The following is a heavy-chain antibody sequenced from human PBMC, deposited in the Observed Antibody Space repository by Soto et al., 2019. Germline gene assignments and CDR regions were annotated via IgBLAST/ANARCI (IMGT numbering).Heavy chain of an antibody. Sequence: EVQLVESGGGLEQPGRSMRLSYTTSGFTFGDYAMSWFRQAPGKGLEWVGFTRSKAYGGTTEYAASVKGRFIISRDDSEGIAYLQMNSLKTEDTAVYYCTRDASLLRFSPTEYFQHWGQGTLVTVSS. V-gene: IGHV3-49*03. CDR1: GFTFGDYA. J-gene: IGHJ1*01. D-gene: IGHD3-3*01. CDR2: TRSKAYGGTT. CDR3: TRDASLLRFSPTEYFQH.